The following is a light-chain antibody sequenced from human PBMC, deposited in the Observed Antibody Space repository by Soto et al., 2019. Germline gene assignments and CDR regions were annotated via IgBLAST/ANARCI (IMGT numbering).Light chain of an antibody. J-gene: IGLJ2*01. Sequence: QSVLTQPASVSGSPGQSITISCTGTSSDVGGYNDVSWYQQHPGKAPKLMIYDVSNRPSGVSNRFSGSKSGNTASLTISGLQADDEAEYHCSSYAINCPRVFGGGTKLTVL. CDR2: DVS. V-gene: IGLV2-14*03. CDR1: SSDVGGYND. CDR3: SSYAINCPRV.